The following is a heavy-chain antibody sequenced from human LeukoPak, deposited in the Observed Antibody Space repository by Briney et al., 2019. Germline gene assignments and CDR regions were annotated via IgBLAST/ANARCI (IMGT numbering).Heavy chain of an antibody. J-gene: IGHJ3*02. V-gene: IGHV1-18*01. CDR3: ARGLGYCTTTSCYSVPFDI. CDR2: IGAYNGNT. Sequence: ASVKVSCKVSGYTLTELSMHWVRQAPGQGLEWMGWIGAYNGNTNYAQKFQGRVTMTTDTSATTTYMELRSLRSDDTAVYYCARGLGYCTTTSCYSVPFDIWGQGTMVTVSS. CDR1: GYTLTELS. D-gene: IGHD2-2*01.